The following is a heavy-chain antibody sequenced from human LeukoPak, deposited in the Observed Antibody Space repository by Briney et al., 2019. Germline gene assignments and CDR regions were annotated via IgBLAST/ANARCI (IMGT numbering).Heavy chain of an antibody. J-gene: IGHJ4*02. D-gene: IGHD4-17*01. CDR2: ISSSSSYI. Sequence: GGSLRLSCAASGFTFSSYSMNWVRQAPGKGLEWVSSISSSSSYIYYADSVKGRFTISRDNAKNSLYLQMNSLRAEDTAVYYCASGLGPTVTTTNFDYWGQGTLVTVSS. V-gene: IGHV3-21*01. CDR1: GFTFSSYS. CDR3: ASGLGPTVTTTNFDY.